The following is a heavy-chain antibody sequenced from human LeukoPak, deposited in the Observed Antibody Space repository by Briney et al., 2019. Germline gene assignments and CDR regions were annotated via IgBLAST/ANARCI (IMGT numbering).Heavy chain of an antibody. D-gene: IGHD3-10*01. CDR1: GFTFSSYG. V-gene: IGHV3-30*18. J-gene: IGHJ4*02. Sequence: GRSLRLSCAASGFTFSSYGMHWVRQAPGKGLEWVAVISYDGSNKYYADSVKGRFTISRDNSKNTLYLQMNSLRAEDTAVYYCAKDGITMVRGVIWYFDYWGQGTLVTVSS. CDR2: ISYDGSNK. CDR3: AKDGITMVRGVIWYFDY.